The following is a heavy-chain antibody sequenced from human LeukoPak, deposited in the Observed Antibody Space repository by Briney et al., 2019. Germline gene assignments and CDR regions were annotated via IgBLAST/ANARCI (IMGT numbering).Heavy chain of an antibody. V-gene: IGHV4-30-4*01. Sequence: SETLSLTCTVSGGSISSSDYYWSWIRQPPGKGLEWIGYIYYSGSTSYNPSLKSRITISVDTSKNQFSLKLSSVTAADTAVYYCASYNFIAAAGTRSNYWGQGTLVTVSS. CDR3: ASYNFIAAAGTRSNY. J-gene: IGHJ4*02. D-gene: IGHD6-13*01. CDR2: IYYSGST. CDR1: GGSISSSDYY.